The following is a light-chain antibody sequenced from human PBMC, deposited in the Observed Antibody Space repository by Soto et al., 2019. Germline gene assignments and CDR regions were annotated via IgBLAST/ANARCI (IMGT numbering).Light chain of an antibody. CDR3: QQYNNWPTWT. Sequence: EIVMTQSPATLSVSPGETVTLSCRARQSVGSNLAWYQQKPGQAPRLLIYGASTRATGIPARFSGSGSETEFTLTISSLQAEDSAVYFCQQYNNWPTWTFGQGTKVDIK. CDR2: GAS. V-gene: IGKV3-15*01. CDR1: QSVGSN. J-gene: IGKJ1*01.